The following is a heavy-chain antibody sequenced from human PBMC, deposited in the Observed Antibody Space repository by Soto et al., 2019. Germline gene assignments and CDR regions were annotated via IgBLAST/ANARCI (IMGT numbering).Heavy chain of an antibody. V-gene: IGHV3-33*01. CDR2: IWYDGSNK. Sequence: GGSLRLSCAASGFTFSSYGMHWVRQAPGKGLEWVAVIWYDGSNKYYADSVKGRFTISRDNSKNTLYLQMNSLRAEDTAVYYCARDYRKRGYCSSTSCHYYYGMDVWGQGTTVTVSS. D-gene: IGHD2-2*01. CDR1: GFTFSSYG. J-gene: IGHJ6*02. CDR3: ARDYRKRGYCSSTSCHYYYGMDV.